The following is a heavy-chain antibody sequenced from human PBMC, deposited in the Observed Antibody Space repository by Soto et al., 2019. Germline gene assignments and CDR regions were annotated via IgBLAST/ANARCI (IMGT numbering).Heavy chain of an antibody. Sequence: EVQLVESGGGLVQPGGSLRLSCAASGFTFSTYNMNWVRQAPGKGLEWFSYISSTSSSIYYADSVKGRFTISRDNAKNSLYLQMNSLRAEDTAVYYCARGRGTNSFEVDIWGQGTLVTVSS. V-gene: IGHV3-48*01. CDR1: GFTFSTYN. J-gene: IGHJ3*02. D-gene: IGHD2-2*01. CDR3: ARGRGTNSFEVDI. CDR2: ISSTSSSI.